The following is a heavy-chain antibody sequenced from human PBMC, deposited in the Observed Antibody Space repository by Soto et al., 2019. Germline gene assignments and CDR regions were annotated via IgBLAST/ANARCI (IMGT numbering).Heavy chain of an antibody. J-gene: IGHJ4*02. CDR1: GGSMTTYF. CDR2: ISYRGDT. CDR3: ARSSGMATTFDR. V-gene: IGHV4-59*01. D-gene: IGHD3-10*01. Sequence: SETLSLTCTVSGGSMTTYFWSWVRQPPGKRLEWIGYISYRGDTKYNPALQSRVTISSDMSAKQFYLNLTSVTSADTAIYYCARSSGMATTFDRWGQGTLVTVSS.